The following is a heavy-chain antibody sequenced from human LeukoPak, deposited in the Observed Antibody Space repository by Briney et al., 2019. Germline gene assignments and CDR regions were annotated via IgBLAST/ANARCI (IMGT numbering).Heavy chain of an antibody. J-gene: IGHJ1*01. D-gene: IGHD3-22*01. CDR2: INHSGST. Sequence: PSETLSLTCAVYGGSFSGYYWSWIRQPPGKGLEWIGEINHSGSTNYNPSHKSRVTISVDTSKNQFSLKLSSVTAADTAVYYCARYYYDSSGYDYYFQHWGQGTLVTVSS. CDR3: ARYYYDSSGYDYYFQH. V-gene: IGHV4-34*01. CDR1: GGSFSGYY.